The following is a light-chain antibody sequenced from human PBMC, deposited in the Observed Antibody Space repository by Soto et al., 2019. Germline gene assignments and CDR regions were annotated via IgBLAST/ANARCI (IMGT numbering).Light chain of an antibody. CDR1: QSVSSNY. J-gene: IGKJ1*01. CDR3: QQYGRSPAT. V-gene: IGKV3-20*01. CDR2: AAS. Sequence: IVLTQSPGTLSLSPGERATLSCRASQSVSSNYLAWYQRKPGQTPRLLIYAASSRATGVPDRFSGSGSGTDFTLTISRLEPGDFAVYYCQQYGRSPATFGQGTKVDIK.